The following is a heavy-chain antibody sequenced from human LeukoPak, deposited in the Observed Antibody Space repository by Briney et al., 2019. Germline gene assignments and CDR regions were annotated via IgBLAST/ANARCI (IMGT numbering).Heavy chain of an antibody. CDR2: INHSGST. J-gene: IGHJ6*02. Sequence: SETLSLTCAVYGGSFSGYYWSWIRQPPGKGLEWIGEINHSGSTNYNPSPKSRVTISVDTSKNQFSLKLSSVTAADTAVYYCARKRGGYYYDSSGYYPGGYYGMDVWGQGTTVTVSS. CDR1: GGSFSGYY. V-gene: IGHV4-34*01. D-gene: IGHD3-22*01. CDR3: ARKRGGYYYDSSGYYPGGYYGMDV.